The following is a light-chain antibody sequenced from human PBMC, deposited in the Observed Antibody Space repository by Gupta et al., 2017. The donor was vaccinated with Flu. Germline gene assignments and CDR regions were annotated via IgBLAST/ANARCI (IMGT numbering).Light chain of an antibody. V-gene: IGLV2-14*03. CDR1: SSDVGGHEH. J-gene: IGLJ1*01. Sequence: SVTISCSGTSSDVGGHEHVSWYQQYPAKAPRLIIYGVSRRPSGVANRFSGSKSGSTASLSISGLQAEDEADYYCMSFASSIAYLFGTGTKVTVL. CDR2: GVS. CDR3: MSFASSIAYL.